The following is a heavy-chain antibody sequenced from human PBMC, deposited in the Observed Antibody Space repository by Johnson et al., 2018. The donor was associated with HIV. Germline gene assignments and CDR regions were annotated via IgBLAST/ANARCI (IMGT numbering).Heavy chain of an antibody. J-gene: IGHJ3*02. Sequence: VQLVESGGGVVRPGGSLRLSCAASGFTFDDYGMSWVRQAPGKGLEWVSGINWNGGSTGYADSVKGGFTISRDNAKNSLYLQMNSLGAEDTALYYCARDPTTQDSQLTGDFGAFDIWGQGTMVTVSS. CDR2: INWNGGST. D-gene: IGHD7-27*01. CDR1: GFTFDDYG. CDR3: ARDPTTQDSQLTGDFGAFDI. V-gene: IGHV3-20*04.